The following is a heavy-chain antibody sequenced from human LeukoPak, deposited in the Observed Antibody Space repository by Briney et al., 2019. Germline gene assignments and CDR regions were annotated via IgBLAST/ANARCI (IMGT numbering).Heavy chain of an antibody. V-gene: IGHV5-51*01. CDR3: ARTRHYYGMDV. Sequence: GESLKISCKGSGYTFTTYWIAWVRQMPGKGLEWMGIIYPGDSDTRYSPSFQGQVTISVDKSITTAYLQWSSLKASDTAMYYCARTRHYYGMDVWGQGTTVTVSS. J-gene: IGHJ6*02. CDR2: IYPGDSDT. CDR1: GYTFTTYW.